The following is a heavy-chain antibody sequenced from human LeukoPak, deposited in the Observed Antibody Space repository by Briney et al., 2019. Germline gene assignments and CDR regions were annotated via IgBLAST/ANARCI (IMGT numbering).Heavy chain of an antibody. J-gene: IGHJ3*02. V-gene: IGHV3-21*01. CDR1: GFTFSSYS. Sequence: GGSLRLSCAASGFTFSSYSMNWVRQAPGKGLEWVSSISSSSSYIYYADSVKGRFTISRDNAKNSLYLQMNSLRAEDTAVYYCARVEKNGWELRLNAFDIWGQGTMVTVSS. D-gene: IGHD1-26*01. CDR3: ARVEKNGWELRLNAFDI. CDR2: ISSSSSYI.